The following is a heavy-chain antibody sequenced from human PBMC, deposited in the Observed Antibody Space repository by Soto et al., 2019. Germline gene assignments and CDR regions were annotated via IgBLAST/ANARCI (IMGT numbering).Heavy chain of an antibody. CDR3: ASGIQLWLRRINNGYSG. CDR1: GGTFSTYA. CDR2: IIPMFGTA. Sequence: QVQLVQSGAEVKKPESSVKVSCKAPGGTFSTYAISWVRQAPGQGLEWMGGIIPMFGTANYAKRLQDRVTITADDSTNTVYMELSSLRSEDTAVYFCASGIQLWLRRINNGYSGWGQGTLVTVSS. J-gene: IGHJ4*02. V-gene: IGHV1-69*12. D-gene: IGHD5-18*01.